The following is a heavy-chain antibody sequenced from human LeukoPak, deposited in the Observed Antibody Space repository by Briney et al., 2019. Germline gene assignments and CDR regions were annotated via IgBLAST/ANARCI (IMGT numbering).Heavy chain of an antibody. CDR3: ARHLPGGYFQAQGWFDP. CDR1: GFTFSSYA. CDR2: ISGSGGST. J-gene: IGHJ5*02. D-gene: IGHD6-13*01. Sequence: PGGSLRLSCAASGFTFSSYAMSWVRQAPGKGLEWVSAISGSGGSTYYADSVKGRFTISRDNSKNTLYLQMNSLRAEDTAVYYCARHLPGGYFQAQGWFDPWGQGTLVTVSS. V-gene: IGHV3-23*01.